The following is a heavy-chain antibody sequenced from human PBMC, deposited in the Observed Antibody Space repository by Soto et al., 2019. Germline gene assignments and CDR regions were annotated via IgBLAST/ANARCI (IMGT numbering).Heavy chain of an antibody. CDR2: IYAGGSDT. D-gene: IGHD6-6*01. Sequence: GESPKISCKGSGYSFTSYWIGWVRQMPGKGLEGMGIIYAGGSDTRYRPSFQGQVTISADKSNSTAYLQLSSLKASDTAMYYCARQDSSASGYYYMDVWGKGTTVTVSS. CDR3: ARQDSSASGYYYMDV. CDR1: GYSFTSYW. V-gene: IGHV5-51*01. J-gene: IGHJ6*03.